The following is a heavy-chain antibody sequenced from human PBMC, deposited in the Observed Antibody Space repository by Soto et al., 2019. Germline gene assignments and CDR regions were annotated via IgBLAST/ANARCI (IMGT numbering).Heavy chain of an antibody. CDR3: ARWYYDSSGYYYYYYGMDV. Sequence: PGESLKISCKGSGYSFTSYWIGWVRQMPGKGLEWMGIIYPGDSDTRYSPSFQGQVTISADKSISTAYLQWSSLKASDTAMYYCARWYYDSSGYYYYYYGMDVWGQGTTVTVSS. CDR1: GYSFTSYW. CDR2: IYPGDSDT. J-gene: IGHJ6*02. D-gene: IGHD3-22*01. V-gene: IGHV5-51*01.